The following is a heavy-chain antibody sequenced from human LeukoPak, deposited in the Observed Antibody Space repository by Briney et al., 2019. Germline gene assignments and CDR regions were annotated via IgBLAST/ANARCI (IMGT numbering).Heavy chain of an antibody. CDR3: ATDKMHSSSWYGNWFDP. Sequence: GGSLRLSCAASGFTFSSYAMNWVRQAPGKGVVWVSGISGSGGSTYYARSVKGRFTISRDNSKNTLYLQMNSLRAEDTAIYYCATDKMHSSSWYGNWFDPWGQGTLVTVSS. CDR1: GFTFSSYA. CDR2: ISGSGGST. D-gene: IGHD6-13*01. V-gene: IGHV3-23*01. J-gene: IGHJ5*02.